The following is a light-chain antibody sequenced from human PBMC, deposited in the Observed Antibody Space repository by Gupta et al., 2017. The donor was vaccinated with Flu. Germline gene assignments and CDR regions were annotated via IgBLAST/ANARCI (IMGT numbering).Light chain of an antibody. V-gene: IGLV1-44*01. CDR1: WSNIGSNT. Sequence: QSVLTQPPSASGTPGQRVTISCSGSWSNIGSNTVNWYQQLPGAAPKLLIYYNDQRPSVVPDRFSGSKSGTAASLTISGLQADDEADYYCASLDDSLIGVFGTGTKVTVL. J-gene: IGLJ1*01. CDR3: ASLDDSLIGV. CDR2: YND.